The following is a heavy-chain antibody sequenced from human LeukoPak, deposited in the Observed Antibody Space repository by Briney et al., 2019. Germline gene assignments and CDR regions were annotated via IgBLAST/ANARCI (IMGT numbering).Heavy chain of an antibody. CDR3: ASQIAVAGTIDY. V-gene: IGHV3-53*04. CDR2: IYSGGST. CDR1: GFTVSSNY. D-gene: IGHD6-19*01. J-gene: IGHJ4*02. Sequence: PGGSLRLSCAASGFTVSSNYMSWVRQAPGKGLEWVSVIYSGGSTYYADSVKGRFTISRHNPKNTLYLQMNSLRAEDTAVYYCASQIAVAGTIDYWGQGTLVTVSS.